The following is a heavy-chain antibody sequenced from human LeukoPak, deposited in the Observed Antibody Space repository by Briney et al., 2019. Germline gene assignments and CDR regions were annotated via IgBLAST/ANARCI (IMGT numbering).Heavy chain of an antibody. Sequence: SETLSLTCTVSGGSISSYYWSWIRQPPGKGLEWIGYIYYSGSTNYNPSLKSRVTISVDTSKNQFSLKLSSVTAADTAVYYCAREGVEWFRELFFDIWGQGTMVTVSS. CDR2: IYYSGST. J-gene: IGHJ3*02. CDR1: GGSISSYY. D-gene: IGHD3-10*01. V-gene: IGHV4-59*01. CDR3: AREGVEWFRELFFDI.